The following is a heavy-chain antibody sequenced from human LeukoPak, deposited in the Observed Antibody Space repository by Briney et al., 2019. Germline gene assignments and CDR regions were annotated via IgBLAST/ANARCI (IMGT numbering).Heavy chain of an antibody. Sequence: SETLSLTCTVSGYSISSAYYWGWIRQPPGKGLEWIGSIYHSGSTYYNPTLKSRVTISVDTSKNQFSLKLSSVTAADTAVYYCARIAWNDAFDIWGQGTMVTVSS. J-gene: IGHJ3*02. CDR3: ARIAWNDAFDI. D-gene: IGHD1-1*01. CDR1: GYSISSAYY. V-gene: IGHV4-38-2*02. CDR2: IYHSGST.